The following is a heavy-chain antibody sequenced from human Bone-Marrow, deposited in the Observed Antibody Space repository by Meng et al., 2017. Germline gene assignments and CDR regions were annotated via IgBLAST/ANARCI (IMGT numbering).Heavy chain of an antibody. Sequence: SVKVSCKASGGTFSSYAISWVRQAPGQGLEWMGGIIPIFGTANYAQKFQGRVTITTDESTSTAYMELSSLRSEDTAVYYCARGSPDTAMALDFWGQGTLVTVSS. CDR2: IIPIFGTA. CDR3: ARGSPDTAMALDF. V-gene: IGHV1-69*05. J-gene: IGHJ4*02. D-gene: IGHD5-18*01. CDR1: GGTFSSYA.